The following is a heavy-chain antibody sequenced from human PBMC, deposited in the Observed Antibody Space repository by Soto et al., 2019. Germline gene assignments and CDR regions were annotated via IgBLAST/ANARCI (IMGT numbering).Heavy chain of an antibody. V-gene: IGHV4-31*03. CDR2: IYYSGST. J-gene: IGHJ6*02. CDR1: GGSISSGGYY. Sequence: PSETLSLTCTVSGGSISSGGYYWSWIRQHPGKGLEWIGYIYYSGSTYYNPSLKSRVTISVDTSKNQFSLKLSSVTAADTAVYYCARGPGSYYYYYHYYGMDVWGQGTAVTVSS. D-gene: IGHD3-10*01. CDR3: ARGPGSYYYYYHYYGMDV.